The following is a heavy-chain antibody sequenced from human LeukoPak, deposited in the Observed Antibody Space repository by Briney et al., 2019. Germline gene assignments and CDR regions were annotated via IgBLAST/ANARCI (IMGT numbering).Heavy chain of an antibody. D-gene: IGHD1-26*01. CDR1: GFTFTTYW. CDR3: ARDPYSGNYGAYYYYYMDV. CDR2: IKQDGTEK. V-gene: IGHV3-7*01. Sequence: GGSLRLSCGASGFTFTTYWMSWVRQAPGKGLEWVANIKQDGTEKYYVDSVKGRFTISRDYARNSLYLQLNSLRAEDTAVYYCARDPYSGNYGAYYYYYMDVWGKGTTVTISS. J-gene: IGHJ6*03.